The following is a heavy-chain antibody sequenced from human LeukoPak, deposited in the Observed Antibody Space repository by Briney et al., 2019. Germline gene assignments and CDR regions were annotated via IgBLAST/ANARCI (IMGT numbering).Heavy chain of an antibody. V-gene: IGHV1-8*01. CDR1: GYTFSSYD. CDR2: MNPNSGNT. Sequence: ASVKVSFKASGYTFSSYDINWVRQATGQGREWMGWMNPNSGNTGYTQKFQGRVNITRNTSISTAYMELSSLRSEDTAVYYCARKFLGSRGYYFDYWGQGTLVTVSS. CDR3: ARKFLGSRGYYFDY. J-gene: IGHJ4*02. D-gene: IGHD3-10*01.